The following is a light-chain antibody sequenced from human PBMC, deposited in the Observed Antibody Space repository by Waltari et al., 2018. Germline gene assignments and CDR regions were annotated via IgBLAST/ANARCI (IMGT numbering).Light chain of an antibody. CDR1: SLRTAY. J-gene: IGLJ2*01. Sequence: SSELTQDPAVSVALGQTVTITCQGDSLRTAYANWYQLKPGQVPLLVIFGKEKRPSGIPDRISGYSSGTTSSLTITGAQAEDEADYYCSSRNGVNNHMLFAGGTKLTVL. CDR2: GKE. V-gene: IGLV3-19*01. CDR3: SSRNGVNNHML.